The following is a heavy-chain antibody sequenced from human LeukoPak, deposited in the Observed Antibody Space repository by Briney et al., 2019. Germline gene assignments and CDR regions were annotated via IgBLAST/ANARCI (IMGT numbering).Heavy chain of an antibody. Sequence: PSETLSLTCAVYGGSFSGYYWSWIRQPPGKGLEWIGEINHSGSTNYNPSLKSRVTISVDKSKNQFSLKLSSVTAADTAVYYWARDLGGSSFTYGGKEPLVTVS. D-gene: IGHD3-16*01. CDR1: GGSFSGYY. J-gene: IGHJ4*02. CDR2: INHSGST. CDR3: ARDLGGSSFTY. V-gene: IGHV4-34*01.